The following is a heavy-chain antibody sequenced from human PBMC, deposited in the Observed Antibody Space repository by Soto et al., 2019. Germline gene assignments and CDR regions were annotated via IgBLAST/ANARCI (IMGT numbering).Heavy chain of an antibody. J-gene: IGHJ5*02. CDR1: GFTFLSAW. D-gene: IGHD3-22*01. Sequence: EVHLVESGGGLVKPGGALKLSCAASGFTFLSAWMSWVRQASGKGLAWVGRIKTTTDGGTTDYAAPVKGRFTISRDDSRNKLSLQMNSLKTEDTAVYYCTTADSSDYYDSAGFYYRWFDPWGQGTLVTVSS. V-gene: IGHV3-15*01. CDR2: IKTTTDGGTT. CDR3: TTADSSDYYDSAGFYYRWFDP.